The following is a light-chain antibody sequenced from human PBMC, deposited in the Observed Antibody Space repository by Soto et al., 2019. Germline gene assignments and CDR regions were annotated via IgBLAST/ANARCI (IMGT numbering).Light chain of an antibody. V-gene: IGLV1-44*01. CDR3: AAWDDSLNGPV. J-gene: IGLJ3*02. CDR1: GSNIGSNT. Sequence: QSVLTQPPSASGAPGQSVTISCSGSGSNIGSNTVNWYQQLPGTAPKLLIYTNNQRPSGVPDRFSGSKSGTSASLAISGLQSEDEADYHCAAWDDSLNGPVFGGGTKLTVL. CDR2: TNN.